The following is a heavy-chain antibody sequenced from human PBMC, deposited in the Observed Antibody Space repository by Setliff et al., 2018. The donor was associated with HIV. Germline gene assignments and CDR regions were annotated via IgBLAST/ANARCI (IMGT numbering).Heavy chain of an antibody. J-gene: IGHJ3*02. D-gene: IGHD2-21*02. CDR3: ARDRAAYCSGDCYPDAFDI. CDR1: GYTFTSYA. Sequence: ASVKVSCKASGYTFTSYAMHWVRQAPGQRLEWMGWINAGNGNTKYSQKFQGRVTITRDTSASTAYMELSSLRSEDTAVYYCARDRAAYCSGDCYPDAFDIWGQGTMVTVSS. CDR2: INAGNGNT. V-gene: IGHV1-3*01.